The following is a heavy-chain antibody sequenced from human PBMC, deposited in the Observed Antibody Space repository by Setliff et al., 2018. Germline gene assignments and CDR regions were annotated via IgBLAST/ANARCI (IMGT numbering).Heavy chain of an antibody. D-gene: IGHD3-16*01. J-gene: IGHJ4*02. Sequence: TGGSLRLSCTTSGFTFGDYAITWVRQAPGKGLEWVGRIKSKTDGGTTDYAAPVKGRFTISRDDSKNTLYLQMNSLRAEDTAVYYCARDGGEYWGQGTLVTVSS. CDR3: ARDGGEY. V-gene: IGHV3-15*01. CDR1: GFTFGDYA. CDR2: IKSKTDGGTT.